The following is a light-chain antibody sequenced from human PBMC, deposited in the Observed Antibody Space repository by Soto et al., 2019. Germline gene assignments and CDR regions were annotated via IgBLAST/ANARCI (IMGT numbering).Light chain of an antibody. J-gene: IGKJ5*01. CDR1: QTVGTY. Sequence: EIVLTQFPATLSLFPGETATLSCRASQTVGTYLAWYQQKPGQAPRLLISDASNRATGVPTRFSGSGSGTDFTLTISSLEPEDFAVYFCQQRKNWPRITFGQGTRLEIK. CDR2: DAS. CDR3: QQRKNWPRIT. V-gene: IGKV3-11*01.